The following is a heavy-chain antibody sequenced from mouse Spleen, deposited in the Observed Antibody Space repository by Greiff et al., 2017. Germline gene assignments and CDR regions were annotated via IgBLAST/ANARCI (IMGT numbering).Heavy chain of an antibody. J-gene: IGHJ1*01. Sequence: VQRVESGAELARPGASVKMSCKASGYTFTSYTMHWVKQRPGQGLEWIGYINPSSGYTKYNQKFKDKATLTADKSSSTAYMQLSSLTSEDSAVYYCARTSRWYFDVWGAGTTVTVSS. CDR3: ARTSRWYFDV. CDR1: GYTFTSYT. V-gene: IGHV1-4*01. CDR2: INPSSGYT.